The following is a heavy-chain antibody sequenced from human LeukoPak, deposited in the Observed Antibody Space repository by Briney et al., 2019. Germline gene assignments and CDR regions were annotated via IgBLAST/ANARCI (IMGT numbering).Heavy chain of an antibody. CDR3: AKVLSSSWRYFDS. V-gene: IGHV3-23*01. CDR2: ISGSGGST. Sequence: GGSLRLSCAASGFTFSSSDMSWVRQAPGKGLEWVSAISGSGGSTYYTDSVKGRFTISRDNSKNTLFLQMNSLRAEDTALYYCAKVLSSSWRYFDSWGQGTLATVSS. D-gene: IGHD6-13*01. CDR1: GFTFSSSD. J-gene: IGHJ4*02.